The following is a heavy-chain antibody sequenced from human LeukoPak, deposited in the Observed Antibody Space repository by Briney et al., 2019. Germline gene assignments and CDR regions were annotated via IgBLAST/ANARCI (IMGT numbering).Heavy chain of an antibody. J-gene: IGHJ4*02. V-gene: IGHV3-9*01. CDR1: GFTFDDYA. CDR2: ISWNSGSI. D-gene: IGHD3-10*01. CDR3: AKVVFVLTNLYYFDC. Sequence: PGRSLRLSCAASGFTFDDYAMHWVRQAPGKGLEWVSGISWNSGSIGYADSVKGRFTISRDNSKNTLYLQMNSLRAEDTAVYFCAKVVFVLTNLYYFDCWGQGNPGHRLL.